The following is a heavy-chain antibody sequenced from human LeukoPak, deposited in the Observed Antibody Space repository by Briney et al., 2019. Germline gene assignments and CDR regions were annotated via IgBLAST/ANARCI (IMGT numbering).Heavy chain of an antibody. CDR3: ARDTVPSDIVVVPAAIRLHYYGMDV. D-gene: IGHD2-2*01. V-gene: IGHV3-30-3*01. CDR1: GFTFSTYA. CDR2: ISYDGSNK. J-gene: IGHJ6*02. Sequence: GGSLRLSCAASGFTFSTYAMHWVRQGPGKGLEWVAVISYDGSNKYYADSVKGRFTISRDNSKNTLYLQMSSLSAEDTAVYYCARDTVPSDIVVVPAAIRLHYYGMDVWGQGTTVTVSS.